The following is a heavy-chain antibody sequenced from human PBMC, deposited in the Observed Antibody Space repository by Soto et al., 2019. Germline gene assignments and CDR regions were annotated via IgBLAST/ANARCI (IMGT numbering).Heavy chain of an antibody. CDR2: IYYSGST. J-gene: IGHJ4*02. D-gene: IGHD3-10*01. V-gene: IGHV4-31*03. Sequence: SETLSLTCTVSGGSISSGGYYWSWIRQHPGKGLEWIGYIYYSGSTYYNPSLKSRVTISVDTSKNQFSLKLSSVTAADTAIYHCARDRGGYSNFDYWGQGTLVTVSS. CDR1: GGSISSGGYY. CDR3: ARDRGGYSNFDY.